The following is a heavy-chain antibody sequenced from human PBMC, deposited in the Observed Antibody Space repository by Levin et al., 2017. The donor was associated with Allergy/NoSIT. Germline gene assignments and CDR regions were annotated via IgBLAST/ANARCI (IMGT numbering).Heavy chain of an antibody. CDR2: IYYDGSA. J-gene: IGHJ6*02. V-gene: IGHV4-39*07. D-gene: IGHD2/OR15-2a*01. CDR3: AGEPNSPYYYHYGLDV. Sequence: PSETLSLTCTVSGGSISDDSYYWAWVRQPPGKGLEWIGSIYYDGSAYYNPSLKTRLTISVDTSKNQFSLRVNSVTAADKAVYYCAGEPNSPYYYHYGLDVWGQGTSVTVSS. CDR1: GGSISDDSYY.